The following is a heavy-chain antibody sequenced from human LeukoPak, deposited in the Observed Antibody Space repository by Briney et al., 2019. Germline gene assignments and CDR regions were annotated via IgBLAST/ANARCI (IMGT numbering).Heavy chain of an antibody. Sequence: GRSLRLSCADSGFTFDDYAMHWVRQAPGKGLEWVSGISWNSGSIGYADSVKGRFTISRDNAKNSLYLQMNSLRAEDTALYYCAKDILTGYPDSYYYYYGMDVWGQGTTVTVSS. CDR3: AKDILTGYPDSYYYYYGMDV. CDR2: ISWNSGSI. CDR1: GFTFDDYA. V-gene: IGHV3-9*01. D-gene: IGHD3-9*01. J-gene: IGHJ6*02.